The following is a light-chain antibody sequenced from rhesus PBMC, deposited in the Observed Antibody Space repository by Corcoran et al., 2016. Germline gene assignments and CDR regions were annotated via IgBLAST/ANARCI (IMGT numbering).Light chain of an antibody. CDR2: QVS. V-gene: IGKV2-65*01. J-gene: IGKJ2*01. CDR3: GQGTNVPYS. Sequence: DVVMTQSPLSLPITPGQPASISCRSSQSLLHRNGQTFLSWSQQKPGQPPRRLIYQVSNRDSGVPDRFSGTGAGTDFKLKISRVEAEDVGVYYCGQGTNVPYSFGQGTKVEIK. CDR1: QSLLHRNGQTF.